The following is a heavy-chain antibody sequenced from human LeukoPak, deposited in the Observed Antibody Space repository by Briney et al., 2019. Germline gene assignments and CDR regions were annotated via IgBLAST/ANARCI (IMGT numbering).Heavy chain of an antibody. CDR1: GGSISSGSYY. Sequence: SETLSLTCTVSGGSISSGSYYWSWIRQPAGKGLEWIGRIYSSGSTNYNPSLKSRLTISVDTSKNQFSLKLTSVTAADTAVYYCASGPYSNFKRPLDYWDQGTLVTVYS. CDR2: IYSSGST. J-gene: IGHJ4*02. D-gene: IGHD6-13*01. V-gene: IGHV4-61*02. CDR3: ASGPYSNFKRPLDY.